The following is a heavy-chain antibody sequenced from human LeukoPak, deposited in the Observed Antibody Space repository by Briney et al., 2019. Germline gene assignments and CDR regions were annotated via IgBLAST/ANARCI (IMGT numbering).Heavy chain of an antibody. J-gene: IGHJ4*02. D-gene: IGHD6-19*01. CDR2: IKQDGSEK. Sequence: PGGSLRLSCAASGLTFNNYWMNWVRQAPGKGLEWVANIKQDGSEKKYVDSVKGRFTISRDNAKKSLYLQMNSLRAEDTAVYYCARGEGIAVAGTYYFDYWGQGTLVTVSS. V-gene: IGHV3-7*01. CDR1: GLTFNNYW. CDR3: ARGEGIAVAGTYYFDY.